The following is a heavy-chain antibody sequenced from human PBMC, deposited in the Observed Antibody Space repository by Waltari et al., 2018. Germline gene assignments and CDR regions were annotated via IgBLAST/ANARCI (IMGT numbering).Heavy chain of an antibody. D-gene: IGHD7-27*01. CDR2: INHSGST. CDR1: GYSFTSYW. CDR3: ARAGSVQRTGNHSFDY. Sequence: EVQLVQSGAEVKKPGESLKLSCKGSGYSFTSYWIGWVRQMPGKGLEWIGEINHSGSTNYNPSLKSRVTISVDTSKNQFSLKLSSVTAADTAVYYCARAGSVQRTGNHSFDYWGQGTLVTVSS. V-gene: IGHV5-51*03. J-gene: IGHJ4*02.